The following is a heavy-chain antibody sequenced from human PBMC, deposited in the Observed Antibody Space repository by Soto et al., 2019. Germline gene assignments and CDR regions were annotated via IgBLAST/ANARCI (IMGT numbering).Heavy chain of an antibody. V-gene: IGHV1-18*01. CDR3: VRNPVGGNWFDP. CDR2: INPYNGNT. J-gene: IGHJ5*02. CDR1: GYTFTSYG. Sequence: QVQLVQSGAEVKKPGASVKVSCKASGYTFTSYGISWVRQAPGKGLEWMGWINPYNGNTNYAQKLKGRVTMTTDTSTSTAYMELRSLRSDDTSLYYCVRNPVGGNWFDPWGQGTLVTVSS. D-gene: IGHD1-26*01.